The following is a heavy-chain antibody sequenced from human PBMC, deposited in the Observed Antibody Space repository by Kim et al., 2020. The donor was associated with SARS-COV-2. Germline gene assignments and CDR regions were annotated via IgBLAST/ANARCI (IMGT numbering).Heavy chain of an antibody. D-gene: IGHD7-27*01. CDR1: GGSISSGGYY. CDR2: IYYSGST. CDR3: ARSTWGSQRYFDY. Sequence: SETLSLTCTVSGGSISSGGYYWSWIRQHPGKGLEWIGYIYYSGSTYYNPSLKSRVTISVDTSKNQFSLKLSSVTAADTAVYYCARSTWGSQRYFDYWGQGTLVTVSS. J-gene: IGHJ4*02. V-gene: IGHV4-31*03.